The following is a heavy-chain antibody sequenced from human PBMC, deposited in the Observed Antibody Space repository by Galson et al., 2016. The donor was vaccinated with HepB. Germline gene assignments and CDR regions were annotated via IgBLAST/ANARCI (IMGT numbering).Heavy chain of an antibody. CDR1: GFTFSNYG. CDR3: AKDSPPYYYYGMDV. J-gene: IGHJ6*02. V-gene: IGHV3-33*06. CDR2: IWYDGSKK. Sequence: SLRLSCAASGFTFSNYGMHWVRQAPGKGLEWVAVIWYDGSKKYYADSVKGRFTISRDNSNNTLSLQMSSLRAEDTAVYYCAKDSPPYYYYGMDVWGQGTTVTVSS.